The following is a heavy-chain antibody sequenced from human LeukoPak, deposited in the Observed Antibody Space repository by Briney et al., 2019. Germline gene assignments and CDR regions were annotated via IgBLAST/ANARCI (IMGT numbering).Heavy chain of an antibody. CDR3: ARSSNPHYYDTRADYSSPYY. CDR1: GYSFTGYW. CDR2: FGPSDSYT. Sequence: HGEPLTASCQGTGYSFTGYWISWVRQLRGKGLEGMGRFGPSDSYTNSSPSCQGPATISADTSFSTAYLQCSSLKPSGTAMYYCARSSNPHYYDTRADYSSPYYCGQGTLVTVSS. J-gene: IGHJ4*02. D-gene: IGHD3-22*01. V-gene: IGHV5-10-1*01.